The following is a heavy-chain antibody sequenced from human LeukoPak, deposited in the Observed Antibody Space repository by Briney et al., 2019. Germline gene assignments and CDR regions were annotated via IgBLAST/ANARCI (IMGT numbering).Heavy chain of an antibody. CDR2: IYQSGIT. CDR1: GDSISSGNY. D-gene: IGHD6-19*01. V-gene: IGHV4-4*02. Sequence: SGTLSITCGVSGDSISSGNYWKWVRQPPGKGLEWIGDIYQSGITNYNPSLESRVTMSVDKSKNEFSLKLDSVTAADTAVYYCARDPRPRGGWFYFDSWGQGILVTVSS. CDR3: ARDPRPRGGWFYFDS. J-gene: IGHJ4*02.